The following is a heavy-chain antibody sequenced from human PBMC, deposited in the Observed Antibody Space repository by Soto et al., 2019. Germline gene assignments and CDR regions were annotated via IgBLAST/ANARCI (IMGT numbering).Heavy chain of an antibody. V-gene: IGHV2-70*01. D-gene: IGHD3-22*01. CDR2: IDWDDDK. J-gene: IGHJ4*02. CDR3: ALGKDYYDSSGPNKYYFDY. CDR1: GFSLSTSGMC. Sequence: GPTLVNPTQTLTLTCTFSGFSLSTSGMCVSWIRQPPGKALEWLALIDWDDDKYYSTSLKTRLTISKDTSKNQVVLTMTNMDPVDTATYYCALGKDYYDSSGPNKYYFDYWGQGTLVTVSS.